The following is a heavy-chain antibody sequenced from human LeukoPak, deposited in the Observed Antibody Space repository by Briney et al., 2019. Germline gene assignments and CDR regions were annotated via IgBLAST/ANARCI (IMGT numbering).Heavy chain of an antibody. J-gene: IGHJ3*02. Sequence: GGSLRLSCAASGFTFSSYWMSWVRQAPGKGLEWVANIKQDGSEKYYVDSVKGRFTISRDNAKNSLYLQMNSLRAEDTAVYYCARDFRIQLWLLDAFDIWGQGTMVTVSS. CDR2: IKQDGSEK. V-gene: IGHV3-7*01. D-gene: IGHD5-18*01. CDR3: ARDFRIQLWLLDAFDI. CDR1: GFTFSSYW.